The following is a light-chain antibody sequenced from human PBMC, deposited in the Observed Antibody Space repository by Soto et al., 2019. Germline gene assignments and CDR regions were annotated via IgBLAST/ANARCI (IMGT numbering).Light chain of an antibody. CDR1: QSVSSY. V-gene: IGKV3-11*01. CDR2: DAS. Sequence: EIVLTQSPATLSLSPGERATLSCRASQSVSSYLAWYQQKPGQARRLLIYDASNRATGIPARFSGSGSGTDFTLTISSLEPEDFAVYYCQQRSNWPPGFTFGPGTKVDIK. J-gene: IGKJ3*01. CDR3: QQRSNWPPGFT.